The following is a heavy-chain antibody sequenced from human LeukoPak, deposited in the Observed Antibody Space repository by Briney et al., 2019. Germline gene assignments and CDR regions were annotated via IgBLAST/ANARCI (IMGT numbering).Heavy chain of an antibody. CDR2: INSDGSST. CDR1: GFTFSSYW. D-gene: IGHD2-15*01. V-gene: IGHV3-74*01. J-gene: IGHJ4*02. Sequence: GGSLRLSCAASGFTFSSYWMHWVRQAPGKGLVWVSRINSDGSSTSYADSVKGRFTISRDNAKNTLYLQMNSLRAEDTAVYYCAKVRSRIYCSGGSCYWMDYWGQGTLVTVSS. CDR3: AKVRSRIYCSGGSCYWMDY.